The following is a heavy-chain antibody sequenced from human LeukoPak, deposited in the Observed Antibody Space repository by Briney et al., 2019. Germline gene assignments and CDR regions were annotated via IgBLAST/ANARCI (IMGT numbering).Heavy chain of an antibody. D-gene: IGHD1-7*01. CDR1: GGTFSSYA. Sequence: SVKVSCKASGGTFSSYAISWVRQAPGQGLEWMGGIIPIFGKANYAQKFQGRVTITADESTSTAYMELSSLRSEDTAVYYCARAPELSGWFDPWGQGTLVTVSS. J-gene: IGHJ5*02. V-gene: IGHV1-69*13. CDR3: ARAPELSGWFDP. CDR2: IIPIFGKA.